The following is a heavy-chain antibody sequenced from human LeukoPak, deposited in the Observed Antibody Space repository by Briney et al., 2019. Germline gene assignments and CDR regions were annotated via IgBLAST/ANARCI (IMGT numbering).Heavy chain of an antibody. Sequence: GESLKISFKGSGYSFTSYWISWVRQMPGKGLEWMGRIDPSDSYTNYSPSFQGHVTISADKSISTAYLQWSSLKASDTAMYYCAIKGDYGDYYFDYWGQGTLVTVSS. D-gene: IGHD4-17*01. V-gene: IGHV5-10-1*01. CDR3: AIKGDYGDYYFDY. J-gene: IGHJ4*02. CDR1: GYSFTSYW. CDR2: IDPSDSYT.